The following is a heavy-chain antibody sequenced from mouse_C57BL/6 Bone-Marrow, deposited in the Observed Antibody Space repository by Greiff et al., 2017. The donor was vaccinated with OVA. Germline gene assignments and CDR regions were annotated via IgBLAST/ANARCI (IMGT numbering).Heavy chain of an antibody. J-gene: IGHJ3*01. CDR3: ARDEGSYYYGSSYGFFAY. CDR1: GFTFSSYA. CDR2: ISDGGSYT. Sequence: EVKVVESGGGLVKPGGSLKLSCAASGFTFSSYAMSWVRQTPEERLEWVATISDGGSYTYYPDNVKGRFTISRDNAKNNLYLQMSHLKSEDTAMYYCARDEGSYYYGSSYGFFAYWGQGTLVTVSA. D-gene: IGHD1-1*01. V-gene: IGHV5-4*01.